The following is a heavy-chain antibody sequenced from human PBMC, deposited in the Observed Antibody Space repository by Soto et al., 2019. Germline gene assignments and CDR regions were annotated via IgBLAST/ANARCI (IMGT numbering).Heavy chain of an antibody. V-gene: IGHV1-18*01. Sequence: ASVKVSCKASGYTFTSYGISWVRQAPGQGLEWMGWISAYNGNTNYAQKLPGRVTMTTDTSTSTAYMELRSLRSDDTAVYYCARKNMDWGVIKTPLGYYYYMDVWGKGTTVTVSS. CDR2: ISAYNGNT. CDR1: GYTFTSYG. D-gene: IGHD7-27*01. CDR3: ARKNMDWGVIKTPLGYYYYMDV. J-gene: IGHJ6*03.